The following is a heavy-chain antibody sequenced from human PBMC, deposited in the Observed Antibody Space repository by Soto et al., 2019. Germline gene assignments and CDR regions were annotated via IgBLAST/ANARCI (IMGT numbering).Heavy chain of an antibody. CDR2: INPNSGGT. V-gene: IGHV1-2*04. CDR1: GYTFTGYY. J-gene: IGHJ4*02. Sequence: ASVKVSCKASGYTFTGYYMHWVRQAPGQGLEWMGWINPNSGGTNYAQKFQGWVTMTRDTSISTAYMELSRLRSDDTAVYYCARDGRIRDDFWSGFIPDWGQGTLVTISS. D-gene: IGHD3-3*01. CDR3: ARDGRIRDDFWSGFIPD.